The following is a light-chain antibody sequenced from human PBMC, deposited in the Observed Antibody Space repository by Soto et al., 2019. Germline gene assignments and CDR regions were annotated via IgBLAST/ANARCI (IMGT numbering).Light chain of an antibody. Sequence: EIVLTQSPGTLSLSPGERATLSCRASQSVNNNYLAWYQQKPGQAPRLLIYGASSRATGIPDRISGSGSGTDFTLTISRLEPADFAVYYCQQYGSSPPTFGQGTKLEIK. J-gene: IGKJ2*01. CDR3: QQYGSSPPT. CDR2: GAS. CDR1: QSVNNNY. V-gene: IGKV3-20*01.